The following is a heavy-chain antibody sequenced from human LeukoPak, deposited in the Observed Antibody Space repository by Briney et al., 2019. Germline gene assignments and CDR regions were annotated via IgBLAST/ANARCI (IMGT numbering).Heavy chain of an antibody. J-gene: IGHJ4*02. Sequence: GGSLRLSCAASGFTFSDYYMSWIRQAPGKGLEWISYISTTSTYTNYADSVKGRFTISRDNAKNSLYLQMNSLRAEDTAVYYCARRTGDYLYYFDYWGQGTLVTVFS. CDR1: GFTFSDYY. D-gene: IGHD2-8*02. CDR2: ISTTSTYT. CDR3: ARRTGDYLYYFDY. V-gene: IGHV3-11*03.